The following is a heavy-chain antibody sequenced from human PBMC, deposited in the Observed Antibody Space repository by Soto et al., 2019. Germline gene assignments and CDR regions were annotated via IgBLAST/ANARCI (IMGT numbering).Heavy chain of an antibody. CDR1: GFTFRDYY. Sequence: QEQLVESGGGLVKPGGSLRLSCEASGFTFRDYYMSWIRQAPGKGLEWISHISSGGSSKFYTESVKGRFTISRDIAKNSLYLQMDGLRVEDTGVYFCARRGPLNNIEVVPDYFGLDVWGQGTTVTVSS. D-gene: IGHD2-15*01. CDR2: ISSGGSSK. CDR3: ARRGPLNNIEVVPDYFGLDV. V-gene: IGHV3-11*01. J-gene: IGHJ6*02.